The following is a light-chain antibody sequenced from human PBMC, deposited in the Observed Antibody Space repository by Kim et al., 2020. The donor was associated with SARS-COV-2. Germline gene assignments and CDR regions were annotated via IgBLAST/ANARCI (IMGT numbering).Light chain of an antibody. Sequence: IQLNQSPSSLSASVGDRVSITCRASQGVRDIFVAWYQQKPGKAPNLLIYAASTLQSGVPPRFSGSRSETDFSLTISSLQPEDCATYYCKQFKSYPYTLGQGTKLEIK. CDR1: QGVRDIF. CDR3: KQFKSYPYT. J-gene: IGKJ2*01. CDR2: AAS. V-gene: IGKV1-9*01.